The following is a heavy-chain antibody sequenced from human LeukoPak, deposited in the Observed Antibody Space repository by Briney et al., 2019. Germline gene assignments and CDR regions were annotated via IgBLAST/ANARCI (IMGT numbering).Heavy chain of an antibody. CDR3: ARDLYLSY. V-gene: IGHV3-23*01. D-gene: IGHD3-9*01. CDR1: GFTFSDYA. J-gene: IGHJ4*02. Sequence: PGGSLRLSCTASGFTFSDYAMSWVRQAPGKGLEWVSTISTNGDSTYYADSVKGRFTISRDNSKNTLDLQMNSLRVEDTAVYYCARDLYLSYWGQGTLVTVSS. CDR2: ISTNGDST.